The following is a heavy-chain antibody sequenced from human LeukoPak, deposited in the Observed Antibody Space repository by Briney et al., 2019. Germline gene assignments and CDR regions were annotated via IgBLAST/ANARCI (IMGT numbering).Heavy chain of an antibody. CDR3: AKDTGSPADAITMEDNAFDI. CDR1: GFIFDDHG. Sequence: GRSLRLSCAASGFIFDDHGMHWVRQAPGKGLEWVSGISWSSGIIGYADSVKGRFTISRDNAKNSLDLQMESLRAEDTAVYYYAKDTGSPADAITMEDNAFDIWGQGTMVTVSS. D-gene: IGHD3-3*01. V-gene: IGHV3-9*01. CDR2: ISWSSGII. J-gene: IGHJ3*02.